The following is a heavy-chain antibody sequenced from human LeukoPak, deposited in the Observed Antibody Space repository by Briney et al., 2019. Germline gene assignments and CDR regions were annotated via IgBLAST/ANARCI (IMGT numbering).Heavy chain of an antibody. J-gene: IGHJ4*02. CDR1: GFTFSSYW. CDR2: INTDGSST. CDR3: AGAAYYDFWSGSDY. D-gene: IGHD3-3*01. Sequence: GGSLRLSCAASGFTFSSYWMHWVRQAPGKGLVWVSRINTDGSSTSYADSVKGRFTISRDNAKNTLYLQMNSLRAEDTAVYYCAGAAYYDFWSGSDYWGQGTLVTVSS. V-gene: IGHV3-74*01.